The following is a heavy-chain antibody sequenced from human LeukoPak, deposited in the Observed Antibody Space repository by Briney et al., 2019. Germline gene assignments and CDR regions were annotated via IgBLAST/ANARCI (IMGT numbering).Heavy chain of an antibody. J-gene: IGHJ4*02. CDR3: AGVSDISVAAYFDY. CDR1: GFTFDDYD. D-gene: IGHD6-19*01. CDR2: INWNGGRI. Sequence: GGSLRLSCAASGFTFDDYDMSWVRQAPGKGLEWVSGINWNGGRIGYADSLKGRFTISRDNAKNSLYLQMNSLRAEDTAFYYCAGVSDISVAAYFDYWGQGTLVTVSS. V-gene: IGHV3-20*04.